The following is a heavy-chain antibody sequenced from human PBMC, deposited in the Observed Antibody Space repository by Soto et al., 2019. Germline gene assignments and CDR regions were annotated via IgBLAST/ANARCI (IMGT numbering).Heavy chain of an antibody. V-gene: IGHV3-53*01. CDR1: GFSVSVDS. Sequence: ESLKISCAASGFSVSVDSMIWVRQAPGKGLEWVSLFYADSVKGRFTISRDNSKNTLYLQMNSLRAEDTAVYFCARHDWLDPWGQGTLVTFS. J-gene: IGHJ5*02. CDR3: ARHDWLDP.